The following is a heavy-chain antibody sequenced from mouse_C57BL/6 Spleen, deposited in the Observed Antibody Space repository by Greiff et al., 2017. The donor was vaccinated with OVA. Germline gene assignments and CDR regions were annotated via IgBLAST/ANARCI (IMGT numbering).Heavy chain of an antibody. CDR2: ICSGGST. V-gene: IGHV2-2*01. Sequence: VKLVESGPGLVQPSQCLSISCTASGFSFTSYGVHWVRQSPGKGLEWLGVICSGGSTNYNAAFISSLSISKDNSTSQFFFKMNSLQADDAAIYYCAREYYGSSFDYWGQGTTLTVSS. D-gene: IGHD1-1*01. CDR3: AREYYGSSFDY. CDR1: GFSFTSYG. J-gene: IGHJ2*01.